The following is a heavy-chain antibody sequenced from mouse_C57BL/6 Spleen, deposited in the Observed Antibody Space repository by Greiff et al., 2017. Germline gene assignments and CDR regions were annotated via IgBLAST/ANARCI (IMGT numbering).Heavy chain of an antibody. CDR2: IHPNSGST. CDR1: GYTFTSYW. V-gene: IGHV1-64*01. J-gene: IGHJ2*01. D-gene: IGHD1-1*01. CDR3: AGLLLYYFDY. Sequence: QVQLQQPGAELVKPGASVKLSCKASGYTFTSYWMHWVKQRPGQGLEWIGMIHPNSGSTNYNEKFKSKATLTVAKTSSTPYMQLRSLTSEDSSVCYCAGLLLYYFDYWGQGTTLTVSS.